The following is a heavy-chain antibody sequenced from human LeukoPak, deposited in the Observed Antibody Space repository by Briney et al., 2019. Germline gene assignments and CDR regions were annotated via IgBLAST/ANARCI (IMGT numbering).Heavy chain of an antibody. CDR1: GFSLSTSGMC. J-gene: IGHJ5*02. Sequence: SGPTLVNPTQTLTLTCTFSGFSLSTSGMCVSWVRQPPGKALEWLALIDWDDDKYYSTSLKTWLTISKDTSKNQVVLTMTNMDPVDTATYYCARTPRYCSGGSCYSWFDPWGQGTLVTVSS. CDR3: ARTPRYCSGGSCYSWFDP. CDR2: IDWDDDK. V-gene: IGHV2-70*20. D-gene: IGHD2-15*01.